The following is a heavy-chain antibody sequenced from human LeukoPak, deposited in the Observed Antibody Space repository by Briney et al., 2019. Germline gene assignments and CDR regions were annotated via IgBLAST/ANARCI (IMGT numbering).Heavy chain of an antibody. CDR1: GGSISSYY. CDR3: ARVILLVRGVHNRFDP. J-gene: IGHJ5*02. Sequence: SETLSLTCTVSGGSISSYYWSWIRQPPGKGLEWIGYIYYSGSTNYNPSLKSRVTISVDTSKNQFSLKLSSVTAADTAVYYCARVILLVRGVHNRFDPWGQGTLVTGSS. CDR2: IYYSGST. D-gene: IGHD3-10*01. V-gene: IGHV4-59*01.